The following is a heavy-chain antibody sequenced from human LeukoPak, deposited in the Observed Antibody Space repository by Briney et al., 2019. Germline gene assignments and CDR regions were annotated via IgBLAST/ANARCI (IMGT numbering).Heavy chain of an antibody. J-gene: IGHJ4*01. CDR1: GFTFSNFT. Sequence: GGSLRLSCSASGFTFSNFTMNWVRQAPGKGLEWVSCIDAGSAYIYYADSLRGRFTVSRDNAKNSVYLQMTSLRPDDTAVYYCVRDGIDSGRFDFWGHGALVTVSS. V-gene: IGHV3-21*01. CDR3: VRDGIDSGRFDF. D-gene: IGHD1-26*01. CDR2: IDAGSAYI.